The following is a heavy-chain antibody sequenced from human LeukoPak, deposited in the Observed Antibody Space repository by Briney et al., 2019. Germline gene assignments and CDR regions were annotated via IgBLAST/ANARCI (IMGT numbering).Heavy chain of an antibody. CDR3: ARDRSLYGDYGFDP. CDR2: IWYDGSNK. J-gene: IGHJ5*02. V-gene: IGHV3-33*01. D-gene: IGHD4-17*01. CDR1: GFTFSSYG. Sequence: GGSLRLSCAASGFTFSSYGMHWVRQAPGKGLEWVAVIWYDGSNKYYADSVKGRFTISRDNSKNTLYLQMNSLRAEDTAVYYCARDRSLYGDYGFDPWGQGTLVTVSS.